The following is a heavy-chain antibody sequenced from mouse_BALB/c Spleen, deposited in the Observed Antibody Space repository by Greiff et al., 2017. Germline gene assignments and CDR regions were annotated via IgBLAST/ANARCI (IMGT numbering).Heavy chain of an antibody. D-gene: IGHD1-1*01. J-gene: IGHJ4*01. CDR1: GYSFTGYF. CDR2: INPYNGDT. CDR3: ARNYGSSPYAMDY. V-gene: IGHV1-20*02. Sequence: VQLQQSGPELVKPGASVKISCKASGYSFTGYFMNWVMQSHGKSLEWIGRINPYNGDTFYNQKLKGKATLTVDKSSSTAHMELRSLASEDSAVYYCARNYGSSPYAMDYWGQGTSVTVSS.